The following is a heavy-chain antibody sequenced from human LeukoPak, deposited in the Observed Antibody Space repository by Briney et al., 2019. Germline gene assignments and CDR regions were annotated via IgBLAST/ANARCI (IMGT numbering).Heavy chain of an antibody. CDR2: INPSGGST. Sequence: GASVKVSCKASGYTFTGYYMHWVRQAPGQGLEWMGWINPSGGSTNYAQKFQGRVTMTRDTSTSTVYMQLSSLRSEDTAVYYCARDQGLTGYFDYWGQGTLVTVSS. D-gene: IGHD3-9*01. CDR1: GYTFTGYY. CDR3: ARDQGLTGYFDY. V-gene: IGHV1-46*01. J-gene: IGHJ4*02.